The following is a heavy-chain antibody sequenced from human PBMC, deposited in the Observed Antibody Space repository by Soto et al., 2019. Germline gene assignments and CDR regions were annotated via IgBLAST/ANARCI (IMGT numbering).Heavy chain of an antibody. CDR1: GYTFTTYG. J-gene: IGHJ4*02. D-gene: IGHD5-18*01. Sequence: QVQLVQSGAEVKKPGASVKVSCKASGYTFTTYGISWVRQAPGQGLEWMGWISTYNGNTNYEQKFQGRVTMTTDTSTSTGYMELRSLISDDTAVYYCARHRGYSTPMGDYWGQGTLVTVSS. CDR2: ISTYNGNT. V-gene: IGHV1-18*01. CDR3: ARHRGYSTPMGDY.